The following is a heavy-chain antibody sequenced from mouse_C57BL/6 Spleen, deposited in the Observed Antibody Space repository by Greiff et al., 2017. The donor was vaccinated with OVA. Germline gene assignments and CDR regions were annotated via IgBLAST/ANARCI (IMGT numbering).Heavy chain of an antibody. V-gene: IGHV1-64*01. J-gene: IGHJ2*01. Sequence: QVQLQQSGAELVKPGASVKLSCKASGYTFTSYWMHWVKQRPGQGLEWIGMIHPNSGSTNYNEKFKSKATLTVDKSSSTAYMQLSSLTSEDSAVYYCARLGLTTVVFDYWGQGTTLTVSS. CDR3: ARLGLTTVVFDY. CDR1: GYTFTSYW. D-gene: IGHD1-1*01. CDR2: IHPNSGST.